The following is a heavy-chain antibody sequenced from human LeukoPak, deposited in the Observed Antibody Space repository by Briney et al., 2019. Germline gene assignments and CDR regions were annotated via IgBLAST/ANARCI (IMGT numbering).Heavy chain of an antibody. Sequence: PGGSLRLSCAASGFTFSSYGMHWVRQAPGKGLEWVAVIWYDGSNKYYADSVKGRFTISRDNSKNTLYLQMNSLRAEDTAVYYCAEDYADGAYYFDYWGQGTLVTVSS. CDR1: GFTFSSYG. V-gene: IGHV3-33*06. CDR3: AEDYADGAYYFDY. J-gene: IGHJ4*02. CDR2: IWYDGSNK. D-gene: IGHD2-2*01.